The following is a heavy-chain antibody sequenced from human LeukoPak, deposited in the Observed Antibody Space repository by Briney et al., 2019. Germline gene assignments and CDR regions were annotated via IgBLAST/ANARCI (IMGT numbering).Heavy chain of an antibody. CDR2: INYSGST. CDR3: ARASDSSGYYSDAFDI. V-gene: IGHV4-39*01. D-gene: IGHD3-22*01. CDR1: GDSITSSNNY. J-gene: IGHJ3*02. Sequence: SETLSLTCTVSGDSITSSNNYWGWIRQPPGKGLEWIASINYSGSTSYNPSLESRVAISVDTSKNQFSLKLSSVTAADMAVYYCARASDSSGYYSDAFDIWGQGTMVTVSS.